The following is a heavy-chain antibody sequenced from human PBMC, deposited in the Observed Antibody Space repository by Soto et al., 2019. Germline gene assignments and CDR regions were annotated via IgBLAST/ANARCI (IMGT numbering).Heavy chain of an antibody. CDR1: GGSFNGYY. CDR3: ARDKITGLFDY. Sequence: PSETLSLTCAVYGGSFNGYYWNLLRQPPGKGLEWIGEINHSGSTNYNPSLKSRVTISVDTSKNQFSLKLSSVTAADTAVYYCARDKITGLFDYWGQGTLVTVSS. D-gene: IGHD2-8*02. V-gene: IGHV4-34*01. CDR2: INHSGST. J-gene: IGHJ4*02.